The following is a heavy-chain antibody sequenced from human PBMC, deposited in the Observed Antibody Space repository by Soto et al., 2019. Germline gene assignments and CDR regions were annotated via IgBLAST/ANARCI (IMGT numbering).Heavy chain of an antibody. J-gene: IGHJ4*02. CDR3: ARDTGDGTFDF. D-gene: IGHD7-27*01. Sequence: VASVNVSCKASGYTFSSYAMHWVRQAPGQRLEWMGWINAGYGNTKSSQKFQDRVTISRDTSASTAYMELTSLRSEDTAVYYCARDTGDGTFDFWGQGTLVTVSS. CDR2: INAGYGNT. CDR1: GYTFSSYA. V-gene: IGHV1-3*01.